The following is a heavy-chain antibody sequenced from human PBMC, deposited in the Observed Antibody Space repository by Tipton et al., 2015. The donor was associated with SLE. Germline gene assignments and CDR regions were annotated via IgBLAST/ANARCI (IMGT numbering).Heavy chain of an antibody. CDR2: ISYSGST. D-gene: IGHD6-6*01. J-gene: IGHJ4*02. CDR1: GGSFSGYY. Sequence: TLSLTCAVYGGSFSGYYWSWIRQSPGRGLEWIGYISYSGSTLYNPSLKSRVTISVDTSKNQFSLKLNSVTAADTAVYYCARGTIAARRLDYWGQGTLVTVSS. V-gene: IGHV4-34*01. CDR3: ARGTIAARRLDY.